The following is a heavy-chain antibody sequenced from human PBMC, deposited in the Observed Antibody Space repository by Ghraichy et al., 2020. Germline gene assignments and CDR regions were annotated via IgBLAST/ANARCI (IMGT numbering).Heavy chain of an antibody. D-gene: IGHD1-7*01. CDR1: GFTFSSYA. J-gene: IGHJ4*02. CDR3: ARAPRFITGTTGTPDY. Sequence: GESLNISCAASGFTFSSYAMHWVRQAPGKGLEWVAVISYDGSNKYYADSVKGRFTISRDNSKNTLYLQMNSLRAEDTAVYYCARAPRFITGTTGTPDYWGQGTLVTVSS. V-gene: IGHV3-30-3*01. CDR2: ISYDGSNK.